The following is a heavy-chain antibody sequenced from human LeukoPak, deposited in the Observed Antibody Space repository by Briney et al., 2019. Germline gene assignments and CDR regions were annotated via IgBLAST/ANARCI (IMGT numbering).Heavy chain of an antibody. CDR2: INPKSGAA. CDR1: GYIFSDYY. V-gene: IGHV1-2*02. Sequence: GASVKVSCKASGYIFSDYYMHWVRQAPGQGLEWVGWINPKSGAADYAQQFRGRVTMTRDTSINTDYMEMKRVTSDDTAVYYCARGAEAETSPLDFWGQGTLVIVS. D-gene: IGHD6-13*01. CDR3: ARGAEAETSPLDF. J-gene: IGHJ4*02.